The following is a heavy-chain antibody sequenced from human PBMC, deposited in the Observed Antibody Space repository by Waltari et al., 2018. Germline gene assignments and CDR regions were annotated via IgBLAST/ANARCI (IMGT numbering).Heavy chain of an antibody. J-gene: IGHJ4*02. D-gene: IGHD4-4*01. Sequence: QVQLVESGGGVVQPGRSLRLSCAASGFTFSSYGMQWVRQAPGKGREWVAVIWYDGSNKYYADSVKGRFTISRDNSKNTLYLQMNSLRAEDTAMYYCAKDASAVTTIPYFDYWGQGTLVTVSS. CDR1: GFTFSSYG. CDR2: IWYDGSNK. CDR3: AKDASAVTTIPYFDY. V-gene: IGHV3-30*18.